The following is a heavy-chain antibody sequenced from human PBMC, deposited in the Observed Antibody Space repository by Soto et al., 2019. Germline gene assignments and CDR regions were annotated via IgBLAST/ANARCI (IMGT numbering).Heavy chain of an antibody. D-gene: IGHD1-26*01. Sequence: QVQLVQSGAEVKKPGSSVKVSCKASGGTFSSYTITWVRQAPGQGLEWMGRIIPVVDIANYAQKFQGRVTITADKSTNTAYMELSSLRSEDTAVYYCASPERFFDYWGQGTLVTVSS. CDR3: ASPERFFDY. CDR2: IIPVVDIA. J-gene: IGHJ4*02. V-gene: IGHV1-69*02. CDR1: GGTFSSYT.